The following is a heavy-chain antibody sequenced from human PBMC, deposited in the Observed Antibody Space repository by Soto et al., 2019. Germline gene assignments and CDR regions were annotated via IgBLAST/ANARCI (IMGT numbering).Heavy chain of an antibody. CDR1: GGSISSYY. D-gene: IGHD3-3*01. J-gene: IGHJ5*02. CDR3: ARACNLESINNWFDP. V-gene: IGHV4-59*01. CDR2: IYYSGST. Sequence: SETLSLTCTVSGGSISSYYWSWIRQPPGKGLEWIGYIYYSGSTNYNPSLKSRVTISVDTSKNQFSLKLSSVTAADTAVYYCARACNLESINNWFDPWGQGTLVTVSS.